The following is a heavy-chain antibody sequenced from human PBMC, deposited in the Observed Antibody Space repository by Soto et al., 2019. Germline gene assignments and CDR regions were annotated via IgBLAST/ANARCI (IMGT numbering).Heavy chain of an antibody. J-gene: IGHJ5*02. CDR2: IYYSGST. CDR3: ARDAAAGMSLDNWFDP. Sequence: QVQLQESGPGLVKPAETLSLTCTVSGGSISSYYWSWIRQPPGKGLEWIGYIYYSGSTNYNPSLKSRVTISVDTSKNQFSLKLSSVTAADTAVYYCARDAAAGMSLDNWFDPRGQGTLVTVSS. V-gene: IGHV4-59*01. D-gene: IGHD6-13*01. CDR1: GGSISSYY.